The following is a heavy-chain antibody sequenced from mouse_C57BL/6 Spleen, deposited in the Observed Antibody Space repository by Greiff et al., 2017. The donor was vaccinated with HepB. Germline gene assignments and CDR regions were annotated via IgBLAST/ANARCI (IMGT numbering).Heavy chain of an antibody. CDR2: ISSGSSTI. J-gene: IGHJ4*01. Sequence: EVQLVESGGGLVKPGGSLKLSCAASGFTFSDYGMHWVRQAPEKGREWVAYISSGSSTIYYADTVKGRFTISRDNAKNTLFLQMTSLRSEDTAMYYCARTDDFGYYAMDYWGQGTSVTVSS. V-gene: IGHV5-17*01. CDR1: GFTFSDYG. D-gene: IGHD2-13*01. CDR3: ARTDDFGYYAMDY.